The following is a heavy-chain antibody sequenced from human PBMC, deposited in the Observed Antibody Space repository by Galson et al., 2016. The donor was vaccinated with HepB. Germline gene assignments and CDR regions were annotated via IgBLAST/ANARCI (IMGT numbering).Heavy chain of an antibody. CDR2: IEPHGNSP. Sequence: SLRLSCAVSGFTFINHQMHWLRQVPGKGLVWVSRIEPHGNSPIYADSVKGRFTISRDNAENMLYLQMKNLRAEDTAIYYCARDLSGPDFWGPGTQVTVSS. CDR3: ARDLSGPDF. J-gene: IGHJ4*02. V-gene: IGHV3-74*01. CDR1: GFTFINHQ.